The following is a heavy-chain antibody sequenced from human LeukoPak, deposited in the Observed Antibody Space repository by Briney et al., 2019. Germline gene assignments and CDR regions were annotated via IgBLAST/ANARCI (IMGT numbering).Heavy chain of an antibody. V-gene: IGHV1-46*01. CDR1: GYTFTSYY. CDR2: INPSGGST. D-gene: IGHD3-22*01. Sequence: GASVKVSCKASGYTFTSYYMHWVRQAPGQGLEWMGIINPSGGSTSYAQKFQGRVTMTRDTSTSTVYMELSSLRSEDTAVYYCAREEGADYDSSGYYRDYWGQGTLVTVSS. CDR3: AREEGADYDSSGYYRDY. J-gene: IGHJ4*02.